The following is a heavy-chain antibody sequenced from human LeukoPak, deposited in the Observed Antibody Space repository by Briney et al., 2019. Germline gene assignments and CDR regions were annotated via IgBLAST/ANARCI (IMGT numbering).Heavy chain of an antibody. CDR2: ISSSGSYI. J-gene: IGHJ4*02. CDR1: GFPFSSYS. D-gene: IGHD6-6*01. V-gene: IGHV3-21*04. CDR3: AKGSSSSRPYYFDS. Sequence: PGGSLRLSCAASGFPFSSYSMNGARQAPEKGLEWVSSISSSGSYIYYADSVKGRFTISRDNSINTLYLQMNSLRVEDTGVYYCAKGSSSSRPYYFDSWGQGTLVTVSS.